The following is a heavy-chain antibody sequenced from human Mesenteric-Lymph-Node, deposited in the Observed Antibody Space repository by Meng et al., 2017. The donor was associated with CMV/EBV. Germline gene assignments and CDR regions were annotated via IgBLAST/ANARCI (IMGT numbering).Heavy chain of an antibody. CDR2: INHSGST. CDR1: GGSFSGYY. D-gene: IGHD6-13*01. J-gene: IGHJ4*02. Sequence: GSLRLSCAVYGGSFSGYYWSWIRQPPGKGLEWIGEINHSGSTNYNPSLKSRVTISVDTSKNQFSLKLSSVTAADTTVYFCARLFRQQPDYWGQGTLVTVSS. CDR3: ARLFRQQPDY. V-gene: IGHV4-34*01.